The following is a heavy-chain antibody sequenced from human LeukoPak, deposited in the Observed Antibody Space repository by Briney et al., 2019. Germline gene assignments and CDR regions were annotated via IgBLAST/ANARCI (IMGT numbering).Heavy chain of an antibody. CDR2: IHEDGSVK. CDR3: ARGRGWVDY. J-gene: IGHJ4*02. CDR1: GFSFTAYA. D-gene: IGHD3-16*01. V-gene: IGHV3-7*01. Sequence: GGSLRLSCAASGFSFTAYAMSWFRQAPGKGLEWVANIHEDGSVKNYVDSVKGRFTISRDDARNSVYLQLNSLRAEDTALYYCARGRGWVDYWGQGTLVAVSS.